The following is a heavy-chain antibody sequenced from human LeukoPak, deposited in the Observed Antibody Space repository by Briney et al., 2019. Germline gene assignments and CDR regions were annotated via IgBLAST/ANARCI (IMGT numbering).Heavy chain of an antibody. J-gene: IGHJ4*02. CDR1: GFTFSSYS. Sequence: GGSLRLSCAASGFTFSSYSMNWVRQAPGKGLEWVSSISSSSYIYYTDSVKGRFTISRDNAKNSLYLQMNSLRAEDTAVYYCARRMSGSYYYSFDYWGQGTLVTVSS. D-gene: IGHD1-26*01. V-gene: IGHV3-21*01. CDR2: ISSSSYI. CDR3: ARRMSGSYYYSFDY.